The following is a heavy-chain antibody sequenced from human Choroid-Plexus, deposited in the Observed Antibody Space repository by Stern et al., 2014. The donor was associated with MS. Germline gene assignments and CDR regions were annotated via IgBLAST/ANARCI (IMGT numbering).Heavy chain of an antibody. CDR2: VYYDGSNT. D-gene: IGHD2/OR15-2a*01. J-gene: IGHJ5*02. Sequence: VQLVESGGGVVQPGRPLRLSCVASGFTFGSCAMHWVRQAPGKGLEWVAGVYYDGSNTHYADSVKGRFTISRDNSQNTLYMQMSSLRPEDTAVYYCAKDRQYLTYFFDHWGQGSLVTVSS. CDR3: AKDRQYLTYFFDH. V-gene: IGHV3-30*18. CDR1: GFTFGSCA.